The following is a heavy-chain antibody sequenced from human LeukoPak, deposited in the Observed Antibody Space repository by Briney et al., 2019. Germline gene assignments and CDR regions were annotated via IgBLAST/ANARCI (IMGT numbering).Heavy chain of an antibody. V-gene: IGHV3-48*03. Sequence: PVGSLRLSCAPSGFASSGFVMNWGRQAPGKGVWWVSYISSSDFTTYNAGSVRGGVTSSRDNAKNSLYLQMVSLRAEDTAVYYCARDHAGDCSGDNCYLTPFDYWGQGTLVTVSS. D-gene: IGHD2-15*01. CDR1: GFASSGFV. CDR2: ISSSDFTT. J-gene: IGHJ4*02. CDR3: ARDHAGDCSGDNCYLTPFDY.